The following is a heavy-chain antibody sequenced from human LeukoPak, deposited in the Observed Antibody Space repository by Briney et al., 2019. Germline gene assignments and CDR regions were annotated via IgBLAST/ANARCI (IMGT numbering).Heavy chain of an antibody. J-gene: IGHJ6*03. V-gene: IGHV3-53*01. CDR1: GFTVSSNY. CDR3: ARSTVVTGRYYYYYMDV. D-gene: IGHD4-23*01. CDR2: IDSGGST. Sequence: GGALRLSCAASGFTVSSNYMSWVRQAPGKGLEWVSVIDSGGSTYYADSVKGRFTISRDNSRNTLYLQMNSLRAEDTAVYYCARSTVVTGRYYYYYMDVWGKGTTVSVSS.